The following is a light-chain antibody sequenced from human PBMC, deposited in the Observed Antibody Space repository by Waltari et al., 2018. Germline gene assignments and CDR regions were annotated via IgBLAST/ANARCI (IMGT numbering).Light chain of an antibody. CDR1: QSVSNN. Sequence: EIVMTQSPATLSVSPGERATLSCRASQSVSNNLAWYQQKHGQAPRLLIYGASTRATGTPARFSGSGSGTEFTLTISSMQSEDFALYYCQQYSSWPPLYTFGQGTRREIK. V-gene: IGKV3-15*01. CDR3: QQYSSWPPLYT. CDR2: GAS. J-gene: IGKJ2*01.